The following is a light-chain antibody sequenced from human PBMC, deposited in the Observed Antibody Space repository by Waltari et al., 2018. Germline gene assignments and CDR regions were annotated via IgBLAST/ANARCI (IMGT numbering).Light chain of an antibody. CDR1: QSVSSY. V-gene: IGKV3-11*01. CDR2: DAS. Sequence: EIVLTQSPATLSLSPGEIATLSCRASQSVSSYLAWYQQKPGQAPRLLIYDASNRATGIPARFSGSGSGTDFTLTISSLEPEDFAVYYCQQRSNWPFFTFGPGTKVDIK. CDR3: QQRSNWPFFT. J-gene: IGKJ3*01.